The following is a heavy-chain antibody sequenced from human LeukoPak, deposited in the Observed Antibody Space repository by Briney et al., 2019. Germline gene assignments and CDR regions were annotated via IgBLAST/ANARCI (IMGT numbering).Heavy chain of an antibody. V-gene: IGHV4-34*01. CDR1: GGSFNGYF. CDR2: INKSGST. CDR3: ARNSAYSTSSGFNS. D-gene: IGHD6-6*01. Sequence: SETLSLTCAVYGGSFNGYFWTWIRQPPGKGLEWIGEINKSGSTIYNPSLKSRVTMSIDTSKNQISLRLTSVTAADTAVYYCARNSAYSTSSGFNSWGQGTLVTVSS. J-gene: IGHJ4*02.